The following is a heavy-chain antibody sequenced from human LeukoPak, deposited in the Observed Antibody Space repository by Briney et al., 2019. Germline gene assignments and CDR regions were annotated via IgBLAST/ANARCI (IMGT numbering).Heavy chain of an antibody. CDR3: ARKVRRDGYNDVFDI. V-gene: IGHV3-7*01. D-gene: IGHD5-24*01. J-gene: IGHJ3*02. Sequence: GGSLRLSCAASGFTFSSYWISWVRQAPGKGLEWVANIKQDGSEKYYVDSVKGRFTISRDNAKNSLYLQMNSLRAEDTAVYYCARKVRRDGYNDVFDIWGQGTMVTVSS. CDR1: GFTFSSYW. CDR2: IKQDGSEK.